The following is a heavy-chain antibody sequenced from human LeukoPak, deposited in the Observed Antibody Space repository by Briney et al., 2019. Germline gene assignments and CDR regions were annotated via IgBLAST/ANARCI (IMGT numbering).Heavy chain of an antibody. CDR3: AKVRKEITGAMHVFGAFDI. J-gene: IGHJ3*02. Sequence: QAGGSLRLSCAASGFTFSNYAMDWVRQAPGKGLEWVSAISTGGDRAYYADSVKGRFTISRDNSKNTLYLQMNSLRAEDTAVYYCAKVRKEITGAMHVFGAFDIWGQGTMVTVSS. CDR1: GFTFSNYA. D-gene: IGHD2-8*02. V-gene: IGHV3-23*01. CDR2: ISTGGDRA.